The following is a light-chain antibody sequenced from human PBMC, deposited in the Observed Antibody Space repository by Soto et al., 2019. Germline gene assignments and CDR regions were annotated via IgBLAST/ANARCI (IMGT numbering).Light chain of an antibody. CDR3: QQSYSTPIS. J-gene: IGKJ5*01. CDR1: QSISSH. Sequence: DIRMTQSPSSLSASVGDTVTITCRASQSISSHLNWYQQKPGKAPNLLMYTASNLQSGVPSRFSGSGSGTDFNLTISSLQPEDFATYYCQQSYSTPISFGQGTRLEIK. V-gene: IGKV1-39*01. CDR2: TAS.